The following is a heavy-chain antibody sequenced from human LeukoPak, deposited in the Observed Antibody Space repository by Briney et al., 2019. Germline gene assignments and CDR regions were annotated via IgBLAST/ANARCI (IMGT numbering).Heavy chain of an antibody. CDR2: ISPKNGDT. V-gene: IGHV1-18*01. D-gene: IGHD4-17*01. CDR1: NYTFSDYT. Sequence: ASVKVSCKASNYTFSDYTMNWVRQAPGQGLEWMGWISPKNGDTNPAQRFQGRVTMTTETSTTTAYMDLRNLTSDDTAVYFCARGPLYGDYYCDFWGQGTLVTVSS. CDR3: ARGPLYGDYYCDF. J-gene: IGHJ4*02.